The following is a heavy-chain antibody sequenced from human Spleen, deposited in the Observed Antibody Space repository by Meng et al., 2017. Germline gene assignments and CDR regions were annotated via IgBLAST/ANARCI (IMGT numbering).Heavy chain of an antibody. CDR2: IYNSGST. Sequence: QVQLQESGPGLVKPSQNLSPTCTVSGGSISSGDYYWSWIRQPPGKGLEWIGYIYNSGSTYYNPSLKSRVTISVDTSKNQFSLKLRFVTAADTAVYYCAREGRSHQVGVSVYWGQGNLVTVSS. CDR3: AREGRSHQVGVSVY. J-gene: IGHJ4*02. D-gene: IGHD2-21*01. V-gene: IGHV4-30-4*01. CDR1: GGSISSGDYY.